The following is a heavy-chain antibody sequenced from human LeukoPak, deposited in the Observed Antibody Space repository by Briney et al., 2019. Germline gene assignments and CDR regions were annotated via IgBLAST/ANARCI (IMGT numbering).Heavy chain of an antibody. CDR3: ARDEDWQHLVRNFDY. D-gene: IGHD6-13*01. J-gene: IGHJ4*02. V-gene: IGHV3-30-3*01. Sequence: PGGSLRLSCAASGFTFSGCSMHWVRQAPGKGLEWVAVISFDGSIKYFADSVKGRFTISRDNSKNTLYLQMNSLRAEDTAVYYCARDEDWQHLVRNFDYWGQGTLVTVSS. CDR2: ISFDGSIK. CDR1: GFTFSGCS.